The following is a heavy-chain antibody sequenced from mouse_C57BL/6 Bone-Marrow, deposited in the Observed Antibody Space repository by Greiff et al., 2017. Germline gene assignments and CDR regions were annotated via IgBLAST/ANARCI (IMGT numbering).Heavy chain of an antibody. J-gene: IGHJ3*01. D-gene: IGHD3-3*01. CDR1: GYTFTSYG. Sequence: QVQLQQSGAELARPGASVKLSCKASGYTFTSYGISWVKQRTGQGLEWIGEIYPRSGNTYYNEKFKGKATLTADKSSSTAYMELRSLTSEESAVYFCARPRDLSWFAYWGQGTLVTVSA. CDR2: IYPRSGNT. V-gene: IGHV1-81*01. CDR3: ARPRDLSWFAY.